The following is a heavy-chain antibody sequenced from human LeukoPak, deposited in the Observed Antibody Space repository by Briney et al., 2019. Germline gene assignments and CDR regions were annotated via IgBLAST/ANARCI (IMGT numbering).Heavy chain of an antibody. CDR3: ATNPHSGNWG. J-gene: IGHJ3*01. V-gene: IGHV3-23*01. CDR1: GLTLSIYA. D-gene: IGHD7-27*01. Sequence: GGSLRLSCSASGLTLSIYAMGWVRQAPGKGLQWVAGISGSGRDTYSAESVKGRFTISRDNVNNTVSLQMNSLRVEDTAVYYCATNPHSGNWGWGRGTMVTVSS. CDR2: ISGSGRDT.